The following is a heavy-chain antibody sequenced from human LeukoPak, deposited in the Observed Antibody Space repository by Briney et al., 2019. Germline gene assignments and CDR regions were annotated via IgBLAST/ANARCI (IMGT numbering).Heavy chain of an antibody. J-gene: IGHJ3*02. CDR2: IYYSGST. D-gene: IGHD1-26*01. Sequence: SQTLSLTCTVSGGSISSGDYYWSWIRQPPGKGLEWIGYIYYSGSTYYNPSLKSRVTISVDTSKNQFSLKLSSVTAADTAVYYCARARFREWELLPRTDAFDIWGQGTMVTVSS. CDR1: GGSISSGDYY. V-gene: IGHV4-30-4*01. CDR3: ARARFREWELLPRTDAFDI.